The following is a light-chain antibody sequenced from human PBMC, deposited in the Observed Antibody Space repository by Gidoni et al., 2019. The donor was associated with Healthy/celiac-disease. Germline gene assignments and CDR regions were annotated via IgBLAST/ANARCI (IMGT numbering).Light chain of an antibody. CDR2: AAS. J-gene: IGKJ1*01. CDR3: QQSYSSPQWT. Sequence: DIQMTPSPSSLSASVGDRVTITCRASQSISSYLTWYQQKPGQAPKLLIYAASTMPSGIPARFSGSGSGTEFTLTISSLQSEDFAIYYCQQSYSSPQWTFGQGTKVEIK. CDR1: QSISSY. V-gene: IGKV1-39*01.